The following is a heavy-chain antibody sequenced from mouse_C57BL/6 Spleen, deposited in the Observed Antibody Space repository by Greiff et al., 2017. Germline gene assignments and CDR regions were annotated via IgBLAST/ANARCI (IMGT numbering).Heavy chain of an antibody. CDR1: GYSITSGYY. CDR2: ISYDGRN. Sequence: VQLQQSGPGLVKPSQSLSLTCSVTGYSITSGYYWNWIRQFPGNKLEWMGYISYDGRNNYNPTLKNQIPITRDTSQNHFFLKLTSVPTEDTAAYYSAKGCVYAMDYWGQGTSVTVSS. V-gene: IGHV3-6*01. J-gene: IGHJ4*01. CDR3: AKGCVYAMDY. D-gene: IGHD3-3*01.